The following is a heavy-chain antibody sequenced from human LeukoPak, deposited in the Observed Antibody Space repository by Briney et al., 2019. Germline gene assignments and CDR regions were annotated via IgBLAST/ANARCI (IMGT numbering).Heavy chain of an antibody. CDR2: IYYSGST. CDR3: ASATEKYNWNALPDY. J-gene: IGHJ4*02. V-gene: IGHV4-39*01. CDR1: GGSLSSSSYY. D-gene: IGHD1-1*01. Sequence: SETLSLTCNVSGGSLSSSSYYWGWIRQPPGKGLEWIGSIYYSGSTYYNPSLKSRVTISVDTSKNQFSLKLTSVPAPATAVYYCASATEKYNWNALPDYWGQGTLVTVSS.